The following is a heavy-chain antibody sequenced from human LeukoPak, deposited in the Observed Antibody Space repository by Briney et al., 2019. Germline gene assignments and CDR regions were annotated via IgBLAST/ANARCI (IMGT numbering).Heavy chain of an antibody. CDR2: ISGSGGST. V-gene: IGHV3-23*01. J-gene: IGHJ4*02. CDR3: ASGLRLPSIDY. D-gene: IGHD2-15*01. CDR1: GFTFSNYA. Sequence: QTGGSLRLSCAASGFTFSNYAMSWVRQAPGKGLEWVSAISGSGGSTNYADSVKGRFTISRDNAKNTLYLQMNSLRAEDTAVYYCASGLRLPSIDYWGQGTLVTVSS.